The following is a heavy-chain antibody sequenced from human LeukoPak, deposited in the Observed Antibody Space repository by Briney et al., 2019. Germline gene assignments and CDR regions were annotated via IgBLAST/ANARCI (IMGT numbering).Heavy chain of an antibody. J-gene: IGHJ3*02. D-gene: IGHD1-26*01. CDR2: ISAYNGNT. Sequence: ASVKVSCKASGYTFTSYGISWVRQAPGQGLEWMGWISAYNGNTNYAQRLQGRVTMTTDTSTSTAYMELRSLRSDDTAVYYCARDSSLGATPAFDIWGQGTMVTVSS. CDR3: ARDSSLGATPAFDI. CDR1: GYTFTSYG. V-gene: IGHV1-18*01.